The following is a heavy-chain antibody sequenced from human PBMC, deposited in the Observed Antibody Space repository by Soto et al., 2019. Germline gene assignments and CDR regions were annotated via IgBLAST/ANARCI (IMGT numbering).Heavy chain of an antibody. J-gene: IGHJ2*01. D-gene: IGHD4-17*01. CDR3: ARVPRGDYGPSYWYFDL. CDR1: GYTFTSYY. CDR2: INPSGGST. Sequence: QVQLVQSGAEVKKPGASVKVSCKASGYTFTSYYMHWVRQAPGQGLEWMGIINPSGGSTSYAQKFQGRVTMTRDTSTSTVYMELSSLRSEDTAVYYCARVPRGDYGPSYWYFDLWGRGTLVTVSS. V-gene: IGHV1-46*01.